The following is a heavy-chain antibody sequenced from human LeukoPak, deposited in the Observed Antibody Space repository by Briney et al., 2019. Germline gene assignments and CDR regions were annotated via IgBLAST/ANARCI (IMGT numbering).Heavy chain of an antibody. D-gene: IGHD6-6*01. J-gene: IGHJ6*03. CDR1: GGSFSGYC. V-gene: IGHV4-34*01. CDR3: ASVHDLGSSKLQYSSSSGYYYYMDV. Sequence: SETLSDTCAIYGGSFSGYCGSWIRKPPGKGMEWNGEINHSGSTNYNPSLKSRVNILVDTSKNQFSLKLSSVTAADTAVYYCASVHDLGSSKLQYSSSSGYYYYMDVWGKGTTVTVSS. CDR2: INHSGST.